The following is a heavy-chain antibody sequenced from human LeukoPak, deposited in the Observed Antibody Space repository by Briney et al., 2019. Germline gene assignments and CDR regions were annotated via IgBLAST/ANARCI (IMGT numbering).Heavy chain of an antibody. CDR2: IGASGGST. J-gene: IGHJ4*02. CDR3: AKAEGYDILTGLDY. D-gene: IGHD3-9*01. Sequence: PGGSLRLSCAASGLTFSSYAMSWVRQAPGKGLEWGSGIGASGGSTYYADSVKGRFTISRDNSKNTLYLQMNSLRTEDTAVYYCAKAEGYDILTGLDYWGQGTLVTVSS. CDR1: GLTFSSYA. V-gene: IGHV3-23*01.